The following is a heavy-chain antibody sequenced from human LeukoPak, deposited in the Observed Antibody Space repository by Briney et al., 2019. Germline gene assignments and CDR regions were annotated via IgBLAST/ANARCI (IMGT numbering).Heavy chain of an antibody. CDR2: ISGSGGST. D-gene: IGHD3-10*01. J-gene: IGHJ4*02. CDR1: GFTFSSYA. V-gene: IGHV3-23*01. Sequence: GGSLRLCWAASGFTFSSYAMSWVRQAPGKGLEWVSAISGSGGSTYYADSVKGRFTISRDNSKNTLYLQMNSLRAEDTAVYYCAKLPDKWFGDRSVYWGQGTLVTVSS. CDR3: AKLPDKWFGDRSVY.